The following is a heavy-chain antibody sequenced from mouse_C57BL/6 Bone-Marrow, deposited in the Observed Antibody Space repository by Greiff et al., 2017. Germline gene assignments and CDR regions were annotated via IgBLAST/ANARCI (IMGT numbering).Heavy chain of an antibody. CDR2: IDPSDIYT. V-gene: IGHV1-69*01. CDR3: AIISYDYDGFAY. D-gene: IGHD2-4*01. Sequence: VQLQQPGAELVMPGASVKLSCKASGYTFTSYWMHWVKQRPGQGLEWIGQIDPSDIYTNYNQQFKGKSTLTVDKSSSKAYMQLSSLTSEDSAVYYCAIISYDYDGFAYWGQGTLVTVSA. CDR1: GYTFTSYW. J-gene: IGHJ3*01.